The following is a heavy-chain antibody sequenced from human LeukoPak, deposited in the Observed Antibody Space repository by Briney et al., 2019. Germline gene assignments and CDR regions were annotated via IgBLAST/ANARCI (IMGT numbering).Heavy chain of an antibody. CDR3: TQSNY. V-gene: IGHV3-73*01. CDR1: GFTFSGSP. J-gene: IGHJ4*02. Sequence: GGSLRLSCAASGFTFSGSPILWVRQASGKGLEWVGRIRSKADDYATAYAASVQGRCTISRDDSKNTAYLQLNSLKTEDTAVYYCTQSNYWGQGALVTVSS. CDR2: IRSKADDYAT.